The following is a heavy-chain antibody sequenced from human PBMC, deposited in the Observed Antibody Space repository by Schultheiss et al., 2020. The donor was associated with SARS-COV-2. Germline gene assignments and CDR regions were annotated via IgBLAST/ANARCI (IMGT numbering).Heavy chain of an antibody. Sequence: SETLSLTCAISDDSLSSNSVVWNWIRQSPSRGLEWLGRTYYRSKWYNDYAVSVKSRITINPDTSKNQFSLQLNSVTPEDTAVYYCARVGPLGMDVWGQGTTVTVSS. CDR1: DDSLSSNSVV. CDR3: ARVGPLGMDV. J-gene: IGHJ6*02. CDR2: TYYRSKWYN. V-gene: IGHV6-1*01.